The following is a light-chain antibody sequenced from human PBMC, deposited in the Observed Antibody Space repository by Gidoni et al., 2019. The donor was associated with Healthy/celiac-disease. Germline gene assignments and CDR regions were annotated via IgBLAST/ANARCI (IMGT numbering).Light chain of an antibody. CDR3: QQYYSTPVT. CDR2: WAS. V-gene: IGKV4-1*01. J-gene: IGKJ1*01. Sequence: DIVMPQSPDPLAVSLGERATINCKSSQSVLYSSNNKNYLAWYQQKPGQPPKLLIYWASTRESGVPDRFSGSGSGTDFTLTISSLQAEDVAVYYCQQYYSTPVTFGQGTKVEIK. CDR1: QSVLYSSNNKNY.